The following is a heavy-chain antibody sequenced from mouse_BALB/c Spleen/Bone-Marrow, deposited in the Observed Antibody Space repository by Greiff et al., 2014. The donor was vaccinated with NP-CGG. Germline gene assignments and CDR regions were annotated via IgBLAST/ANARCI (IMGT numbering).Heavy chain of an antibody. J-gene: IGHJ1*01. V-gene: IGHV7-3*02. CDR2: IRNKANGYTT. CDR3: ARDRTTATLYWYFDV. CDR1: GFTFTDYY. Sequence: DVHLVESGGGLVQPGGSLRLSCATSGFTFTDYYMSWVRQPPGKALEWLGFIRNKANGYTTKYSASVKGRFTISRDNSQSILYLQMNTLRAEDSATYYCARDRTTATLYWYFDVWGAGTTVTVSS. D-gene: IGHD1-2*01.